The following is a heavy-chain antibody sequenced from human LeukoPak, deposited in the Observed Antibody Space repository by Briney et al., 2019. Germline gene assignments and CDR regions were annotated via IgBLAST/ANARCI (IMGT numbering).Heavy chain of an antibody. Sequence: PSETLSLTCAVSGYSISSGYYWGWIRQPPGKGLEWIGNFYHSGSTYYNPSLKSRVTISVDTSKNQFSLKLSSVTAADTAAYYCARVTAYSSENYSDYWGQGTLVTVSS. CDR2: FYHSGST. D-gene: IGHD6-25*01. CDR1: GYSISSGYY. J-gene: IGHJ4*02. CDR3: ARVTAYSSENYSDY. V-gene: IGHV4-38-2*01.